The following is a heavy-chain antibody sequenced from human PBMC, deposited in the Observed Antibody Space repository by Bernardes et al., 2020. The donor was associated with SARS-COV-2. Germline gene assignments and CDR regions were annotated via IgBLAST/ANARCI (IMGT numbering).Heavy chain of an antibody. J-gene: IGHJ6*02. V-gene: IGHV1-46*01. D-gene: IGHD3-9*01. CDR1: GYTFTSYY. CDR3: ARDSHGSGLRYFDWLSHTIYYYYGMDV. CDR2: INPSGGST. Sequence: SVKVSCKASGYTFTSYYMHWVRQAPGQGLEWMGIINPSGGSTSYAQKFQGRVTMTRDTSTSTVYMELSSLRSEDTAVYYCARDSHGSGLRYFDWLSHTIYYYYGMDVWGQGTTVTVSS.